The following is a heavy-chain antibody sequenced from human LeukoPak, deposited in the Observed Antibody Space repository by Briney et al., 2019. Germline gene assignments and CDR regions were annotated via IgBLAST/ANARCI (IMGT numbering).Heavy chain of an antibody. CDR1: GFNFGDDF. CDR3: ARGRTGHQSYYYYYMDV. D-gene: IGHD3/OR15-3a*01. CDR2: ISHSGMTI. Sequence: GGSLRLSCAASGFNFGDDFMTWIREAPGKGLEWISFISHSGMTISYAESVGGRFTISRDNGKNTLFLQMTKLGAEDTALYYCARGRTGHQSYYYYYMDVWGKGTPVIVSS. V-gene: IGHV3-11*01. J-gene: IGHJ6*03.